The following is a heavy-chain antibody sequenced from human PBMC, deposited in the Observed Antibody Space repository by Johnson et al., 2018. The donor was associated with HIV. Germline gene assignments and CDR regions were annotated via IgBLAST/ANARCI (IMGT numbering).Heavy chain of an antibody. CDR3: ARLRQEANCGAECHWAI. Sequence: VQLVESGGGLVQPGGSLRLSCAVSGYSVTGYNMNWVRQAPVKGLEWVSVIYTGSDSTSYTDSVKDRFTISRDSSQNAVYLQMNSLNAEDTAMYYCARLRQEANCGAECHWAIWGQGTMVTVSP. CDR2: IYTGSDST. J-gene: IGHJ3*02. CDR1: GYSVTGYN. D-gene: IGHD2-21*01. V-gene: IGHV3-66*04.